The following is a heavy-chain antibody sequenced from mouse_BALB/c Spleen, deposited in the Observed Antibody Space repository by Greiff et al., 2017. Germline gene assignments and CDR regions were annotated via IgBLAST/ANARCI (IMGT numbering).Heavy chain of an antibody. D-gene: IGHD1-1*01. CDR2: ISSGSSTI. V-gene: IGHV5-17*02. J-gene: IGHJ2*01. Sequence: EVKVVESGGGLVQPGGSRKLSCAASGFTFSSFGMHWVRQAPEKGLEWVAYISSGSSTIYYADTVKGRFTISRDNPKNTLFLQMTSLRSEDTAMYYCARGTTVESNYFDYWGQGTTLTVSS. CDR3: ARGTTVESNYFDY. CDR1: GFTFSSFG.